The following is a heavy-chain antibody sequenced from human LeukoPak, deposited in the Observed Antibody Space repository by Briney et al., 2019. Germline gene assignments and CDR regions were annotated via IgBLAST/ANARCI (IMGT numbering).Heavy chain of an antibody. CDR3: ARVGRGDHTWGSYYCDH. D-gene: IGHD3-16*01. CDR1: GDSISSNH. CDR2: ISYSGKT. Sequence: SDTLSLTCSVSGDSISSNHWSWIRQPPGKGLEWIGYISYSGKTSYNPTLKSRVTISVDTSKNQFSLKLSSVTAADTAVYYCARVGRGDHTWGSYYCDHWGQGTLVTVSS. V-gene: IGHV4-59*07. J-gene: IGHJ4*02.